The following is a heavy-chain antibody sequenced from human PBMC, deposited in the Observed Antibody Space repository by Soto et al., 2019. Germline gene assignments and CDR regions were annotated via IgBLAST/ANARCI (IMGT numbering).Heavy chain of an antibody. J-gene: IGHJ4*02. V-gene: IGHV4-59*04. CDR2: IYYGGST. Sequence: SQTLSLPYPVTGGNISSHYWRWIRQTPGKGLEWIGYIYYGGSTYYNPSLQSRVTMSVDRSRNQFSLKLNTVTAADTAVYFCASIRSKNDNMGPGDYWGQGILVT. D-gene: IGHD3-22*01. CDR3: ASIRSKNDNMGPGDY. CDR1: GGNISSHY.